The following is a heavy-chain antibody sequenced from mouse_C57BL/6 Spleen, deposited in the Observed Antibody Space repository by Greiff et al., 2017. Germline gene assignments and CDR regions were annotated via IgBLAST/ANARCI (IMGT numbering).Heavy chain of an antibody. CDR3: ARNWDYDPFAY. J-gene: IGHJ3*01. Sequence: VQVVESGPGLVQPSQSLSITCTVSGFSLTSYGVHWVRQSPGKGLEWLGVIWSGGSTDYNAAFISRLSISKDNSKSQVFFKMNSLQADDTAIYYCARNWDYDPFAYWGQGTLVTVSA. D-gene: IGHD2-4*01. CDR1: GFSLTSYG. CDR2: IWSGGST. V-gene: IGHV2-2*01.